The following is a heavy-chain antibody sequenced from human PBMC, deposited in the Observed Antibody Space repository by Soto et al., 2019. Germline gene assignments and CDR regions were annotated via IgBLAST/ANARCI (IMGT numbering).Heavy chain of an antibody. CDR3: AREQQLVLYYYYGMDV. J-gene: IGHJ6*02. Sequence: QVQLVESGGGVVQPGRSLRLSCAASGFTFSSYAMHWVRQAPGKGLEWVAVISYDGSNKYYADSVKGRFTISRDNSKNTLYLQMSSLRAEDTAVYYCAREQQLVLYYYYGMDVWGQGTTVTVSS. D-gene: IGHD6-13*01. CDR1: GFTFSSYA. V-gene: IGHV3-30-3*01. CDR2: ISYDGSNK.